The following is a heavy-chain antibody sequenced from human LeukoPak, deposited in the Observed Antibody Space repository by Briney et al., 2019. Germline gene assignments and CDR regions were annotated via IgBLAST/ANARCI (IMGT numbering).Heavy chain of an antibody. J-gene: IGHJ4*02. D-gene: IGHD6-13*01. CDR1: GYTFTSYD. CDR2: MNPNSGNT. V-gene: IGHV1-8*01. CDR3: AREIAELDY. Sequence: ASVKVSCKASGYTFTSYDINWVRQATGQGLEWMGWMNPNSGNTGYAQKFQGRVTMTRDTSTSTVYMELSSLRSEDTAVYYCAREIAELDYWGQGTLVTVSS.